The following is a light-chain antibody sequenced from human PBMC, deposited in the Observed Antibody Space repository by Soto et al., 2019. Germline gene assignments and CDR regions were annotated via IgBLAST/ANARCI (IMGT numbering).Light chain of an antibody. V-gene: IGKV4-1*01. CDR2: WAS. CDR3: HQCYNTPYT. Sequence: DIVMTQSPDSLAVSLGERATINCKFSQSVLYSFNNQKHLAWYQQKPGQPPKLLIYWASTRESGVPDRVSGSWSGTDFTLTISSLKAEDVAVYDCHQCYNTPYTFGQANKVEI. CDR1: QSVLYSFNNQKH. J-gene: IGKJ2*01.